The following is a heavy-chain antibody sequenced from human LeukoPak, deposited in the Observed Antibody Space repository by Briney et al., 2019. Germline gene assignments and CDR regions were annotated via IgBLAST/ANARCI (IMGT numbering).Heavy chain of an antibody. CDR1: GGSISSSDYY. Sequence: PPETLSLTCTVSGGSISSSDYYWGWIRQPPGKGLEWIGYIYYSGSTNYNPSLKSRVTISVDTSKNQFSLKLSSVTAADTAVYYCARELDYWGQGTLVTVSS. V-gene: IGHV4-61*08. CDR3: ARELDY. J-gene: IGHJ4*02. CDR2: IYYSGST.